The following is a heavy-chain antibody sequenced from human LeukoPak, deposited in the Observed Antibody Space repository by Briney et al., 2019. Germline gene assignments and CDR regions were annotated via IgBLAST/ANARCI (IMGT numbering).Heavy chain of an antibody. CDR3: ARLIGGNIDY. V-gene: IGHV4-39*01. CDR1: GGSISSSSYY. J-gene: IGHJ4*02. D-gene: IGHD4-23*01. CDR2: IYYSGST. Sequence: PSETLSLTCTVSGGSISSSSYYWGWIRQPPGKGLEWIGSIYYSGSTYYNPSLKSRVTISVDTSKNQFSLKLGSVTAADTAVYSCARLIGGNIDYWGQGTLVTVSS.